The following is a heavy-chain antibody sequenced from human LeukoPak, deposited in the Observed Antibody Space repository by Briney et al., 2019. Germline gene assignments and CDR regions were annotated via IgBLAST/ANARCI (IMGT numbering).Heavy chain of an antibody. CDR1: GGTFSRYT. CDR3: ATDASIYDSRGYYYLW. D-gene: IGHD3-22*01. J-gene: IGHJ4*02. Sequence: ASVKVSCKASGGTFSRYTISWVRQAPGQGLEWMGGIIPMFGRANYAQKFQGRLTITADESSTTAYMELSGLRSEDTAVYYCATDASIYDSRGYYYLWWGQGPLVTVSS. CDR2: IIPMFGRA. V-gene: IGHV1-69*01.